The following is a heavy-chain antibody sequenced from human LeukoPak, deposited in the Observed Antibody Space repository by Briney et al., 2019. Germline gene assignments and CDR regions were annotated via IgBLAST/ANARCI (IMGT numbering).Heavy chain of an antibody. V-gene: IGHV4-4*02. Sequence: PSETLSLTCDVSGGSITQTNYWTWVRQPPGKGLEGIGEGNLQGGTNYNPSLLRRVAISVGPSPHHVSLKMTSVTAADTAVYYCAREGGSYRPLDYSGQGTLVTVSS. CDR3: AREGGSYRPLDY. CDR2: GNLQGGT. D-gene: IGHD3-16*02. J-gene: IGHJ4*02. CDR1: GGSITQTNY.